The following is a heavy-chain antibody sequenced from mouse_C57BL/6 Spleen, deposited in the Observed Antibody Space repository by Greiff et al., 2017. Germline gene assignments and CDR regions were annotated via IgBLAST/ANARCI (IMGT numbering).Heavy chain of an antibody. CDR2: IYPGDGDT. D-gene: IGHD2-5*01. Sequence: QVQLQQSGPELVKPGASVKISCKASGYAFSSSWMNWVKQRPGQGLEWIGRIYPGDGDTNYNGKFKGKATLTADKSSSTAYMQLSSLTSEDSAVYCCARSFYSRYFDCWGQGTTLTVSS. CDR1: GYAFSSSW. J-gene: IGHJ2*01. CDR3: ARSFYSRYFDC. V-gene: IGHV1-82*01.